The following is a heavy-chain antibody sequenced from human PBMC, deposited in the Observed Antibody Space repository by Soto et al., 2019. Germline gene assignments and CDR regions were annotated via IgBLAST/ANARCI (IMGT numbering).Heavy chain of an antibody. Sequence: ASVKVSCKVSGYTLTELSMHWVLQAPGKGLEWMGGFDPEDGETIYAQKFQGRVTMTEDTSTDTAYMELSSLRSEDTAVYYCATDFSAIAAAGVFDYWGQGTLVTVSS. CDR2: FDPEDGET. CDR1: GYTLTELS. V-gene: IGHV1-24*01. D-gene: IGHD6-13*01. J-gene: IGHJ4*02. CDR3: ATDFSAIAAAGVFDY.